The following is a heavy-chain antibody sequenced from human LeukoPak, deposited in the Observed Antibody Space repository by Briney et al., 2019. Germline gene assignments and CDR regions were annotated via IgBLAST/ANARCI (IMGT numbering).Heavy chain of an antibody. Sequence: PSETLSLTCTVSGGSITSYSWTWIRQSPGKGLEWIGSFFYTGNTNYNPSLESRATISVDTSKNQFSLKLSSVTAADTAVYYCARDRSSGWQTLDYWGQGTLVTVSS. V-gene: IGHV4-59*12. CDR1: GGSITSYS. CDR3: ARDRSSGWQTLDY. J-gene: IGHJ4*02. CDR2: FFYTGNT. D-gene: IGHD6-19*01.